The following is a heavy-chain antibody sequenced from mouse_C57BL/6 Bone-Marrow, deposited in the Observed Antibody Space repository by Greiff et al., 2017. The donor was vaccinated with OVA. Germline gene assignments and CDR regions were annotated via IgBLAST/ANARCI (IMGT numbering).Heavy chain of an antibody. D-gene: IGHD2-12*01. V-gene: IGHV3-6*01. Sequence: VQLKESGPGLVKPSQSLSLTCSVTGYSITSGYYWNWIRQFPGNKLEWMGYISYDGSNNYNPSLKNRISITRDTSKNQFFLKLNSVTTEDTATYYCARDDYSPPHYYAMDYWGQGTSVTVSS. CDR2: ISYDGSN. CDR1: GYSITSGYY. CDR3: ARDDYSPPHYYAMDY. J-gene: IGHJ4*01.